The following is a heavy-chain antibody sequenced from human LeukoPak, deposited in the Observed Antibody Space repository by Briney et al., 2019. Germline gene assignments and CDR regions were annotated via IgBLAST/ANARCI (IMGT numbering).Heavy chain of an antibody. D-gene: IGHD2-15*01. V-gene: IGHV3-64*01. CDR2: ISSNGGST. Sequence: GGSLRLSCAASGFTFSSYAMHWVRQAPGKGLEYVSAISSNGGSTYYANSVKGRFTISRDNSKNTLYLQMGSLRAEDMAVYYCARDLDCSGGSCYSGYYYYYMDVWGKGTTVTVSS. J-gene: IGHJ6*03. CDR1: GFTFSSYA. CDR3: ARDLDCSGGSCYSGYYYYYMDV.